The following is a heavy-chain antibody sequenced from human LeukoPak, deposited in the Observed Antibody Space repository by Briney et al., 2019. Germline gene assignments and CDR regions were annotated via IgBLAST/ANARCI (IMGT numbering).Heavy chain of an antibody. CDR3: ARPVARMAPFDI. CDR2: INHSGST. Sequence: SETLSLTCAVYGGSFSGDHWSWIRQPPGKGLEWIGEINHSGSTNYNPSLKSRVTISVDTSKNQFSLKLSSVTAADTAVYYCARPVARMAPFDIWCQGTMVTVSS. J-gene: IGHJ3*02. V-gene: IGHV4-34*01. CDR1: GGSFSGDH. D-gene: IGHD5-12*01.